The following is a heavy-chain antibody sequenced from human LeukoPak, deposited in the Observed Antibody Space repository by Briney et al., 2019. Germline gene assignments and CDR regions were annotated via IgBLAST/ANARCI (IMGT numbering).Heavy chain of an antibody. CDR1: GGSIRSSYYY. Sequence: SETLSLTCTVSGGSIRSSYYYWSWIRQHPGKGLEWIGYIYYSGSTYYNPSLKSRVTISVDTSKNQFSLKLSSVTAADTAVYYCARDYYYDSSGYYYYYYGMDVWGQGTTVTVSS. D-gene: IGHD3-22*01. CDR2: IYYSGST. CDR3: ARDYYYDSSGYYYYYYGMDV. J-gene: IGHJ6*02. V-gene: IGHV4-31*03.